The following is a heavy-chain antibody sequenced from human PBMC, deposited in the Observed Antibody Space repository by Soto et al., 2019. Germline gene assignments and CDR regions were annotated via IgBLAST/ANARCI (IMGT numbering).Heavy chain of an antibody. V-gene: IGHV4-61*01. CDR3: ARGEWGSGHYGMDV. J-gene: IGHJ6*02. CDR2: VYHSATT. CDR1: GGSVNSAHHF. Sequence: QVRLQESGPGLVKPSETMSLTCTVSGGSVNSAHHFWSWLRLPPGKGLEWIGYVYHSATTNYSPSLRSRVTISAETSKNQFSLMLKSGTAADTALYFCARGEWGSGHYGMDVWGRGTSVTVSS. D-gene: IGHD2-15*01.